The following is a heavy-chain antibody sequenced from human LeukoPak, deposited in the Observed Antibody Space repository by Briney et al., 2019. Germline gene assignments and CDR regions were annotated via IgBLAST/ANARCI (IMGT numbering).Heavy chain of an antibody. CDR2: INHSGST. V-gene: IGHV4-34*01. CDR3: ARGGRVRDIVVVPAARTLDY. CDR1: GGSFSGYY. J-gene: IGHJ4*02. Sequence: LETLSLTCAVYGGSFSGYYWSWIRQPPGKGLEWIGEINHSGSTNYNPSLKSRVTISVDTSKNQFSLKLSSVTAADTAVYYCARGGRVRDIVVVPAARTLDYWGQGTLVTVSS. D-gene: IGHD2-2*01.